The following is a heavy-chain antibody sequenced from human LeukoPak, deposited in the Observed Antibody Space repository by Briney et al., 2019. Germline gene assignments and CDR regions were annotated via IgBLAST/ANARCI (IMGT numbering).Heavy chain of an antibody. D-gene: IGHD3-22*01. Sequence: SETLSLTCAVCGGSFSGYYWSWIRQPPGKGLEWIGYIYHTGSTYYNPSLKSRVTISVDTSKNQFSLKLSSVTAADTAVYYCARVGDSSGYYYDWFDPWGQGTLVTVSS. CDR3: ARVGDSSGYYYDWFDP. CDR1: GGSFSGYY. CDR2: IYHTGST. J-gene: IGHJ5*02. V-gene: IGHV4-34*01.